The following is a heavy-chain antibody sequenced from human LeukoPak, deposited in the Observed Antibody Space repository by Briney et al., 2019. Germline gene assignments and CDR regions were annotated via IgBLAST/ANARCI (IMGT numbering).Heavy chain of an antibody. Sequence: QPGGSLRLSCAASGFTFSTYSMNWVRQAPGKGLEWVSYISPSSSSIYYADSVEGRFTISRDNAKNSLYLQMNSLRAEDTAVYYCARELSSGDWGQGTLVTVSS. J-gene: IGHJ4*02. CDR1: GFTFSTYS. V-gene: IGHV3-48*01. CDR3: ARELSSGD. D-gene: IGHD2/OR15-2a*01. CDR2: ISPSSSSI.